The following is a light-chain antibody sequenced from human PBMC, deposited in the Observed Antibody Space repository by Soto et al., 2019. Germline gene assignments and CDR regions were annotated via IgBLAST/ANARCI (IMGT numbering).Light chain of an antibody. CDR3: QKCKVAPFT. J-gene: IGKJ4*01. CDR2: AAS. V-gene: IGKV1-27*01. Sequence: DIQMTQSPSSLSAFVGARVTITCRASQDIVNFLAWYQQKPGKGPKLLIYAASTLQSGVPSRFSGSGSGTDFTLTISSLQPEDVATYYCQKCKVAPFTFGGGTKVDIK. CDR1: QDIVNF.